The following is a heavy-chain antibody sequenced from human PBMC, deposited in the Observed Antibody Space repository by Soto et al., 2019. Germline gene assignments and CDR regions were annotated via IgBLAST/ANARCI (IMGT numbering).Heavy chain of an antibody. CDR1: GFTFISYG. CDR2: ISYDGSNK. J-gene: IGHJ6*02. CDR3: AKDRRVTGNYYYYGMDV. V-gene: IGHV3-30*18. Sequence: PGGSLRLSCAASGFTFISYGMHWVRQAPGKGLEWVAVISYDGSNKYYADSVKGRFTISRDNSKNTLYLQMNSLRAEDTAVYYCAKDRRVTGNYYYYGMDVWGQGTTVTVSS. D-gene: IGHD2-8*01.